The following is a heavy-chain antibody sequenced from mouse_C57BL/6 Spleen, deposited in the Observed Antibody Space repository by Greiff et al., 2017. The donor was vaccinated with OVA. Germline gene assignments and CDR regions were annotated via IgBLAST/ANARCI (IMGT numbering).Heavy chain of an antibody. CDR3: AIGSITTVVVDY. CDR1: GYTFTSYW. Sequence: QVQLQQPGAELVKPGASVKVSCKASGYTFTSYWMHWVKQRPGQGLEWIGRIHPFDSDTNYNQKFKGKATLTVDKSSSTAYMQLSSLTSEDSAVYYCAIGSITTVVVDYWGQGTTLTVSS. J-gene: IGHJ2*01. CDR2: IHPFDSDT. V-gene: IGHV1-74*01. D-gene: IGHD1-1*01.